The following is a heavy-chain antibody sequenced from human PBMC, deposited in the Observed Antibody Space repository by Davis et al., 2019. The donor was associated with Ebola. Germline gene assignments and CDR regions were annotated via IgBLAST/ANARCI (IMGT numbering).Heavy chain of an antibody. CDR2: ISGSGGST. Sequence: GESLKISCAASGFTFSSYAMSWVRQAPGKGLEWVSAISGSGGSTYYADSVKGRFTISRDNSKNTLYLQMNSLRAEDTAVYYCARDRYSGYDPYFDYWGQGTLVTVSS. CDR1: GFTFSSYA. J-gene: IGHJ4*02. V-gene: IGHV3-23*01. D-gene: IGHD5-12*01. CDR3: ARDRYSGYDPYFDY.